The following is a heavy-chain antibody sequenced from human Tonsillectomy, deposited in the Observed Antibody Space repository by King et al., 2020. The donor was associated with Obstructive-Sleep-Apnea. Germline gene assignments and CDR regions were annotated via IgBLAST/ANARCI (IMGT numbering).Heavy chain of an antibody. J-gene: IGHJ4*02. CDR2: ISGSGGST. Sequence: VQLVESGGGLVQPGGSLRLSCAASGFTFSSYAMSWVRQAPGKGLEWVSAISGSGGSTYYADSVKGRFTISRDNSKNTLYLQMNSLRAEDTAVYYCAKGSWRWELRPKQGHIQFDYWGQGTLVTVSS. V-gene: IGHV3-23*04. CDR1: GFTFSSYA. D-gene: IGHD1-26*01. CDR3: AKGSWRWELRPKQGHIQFDY.